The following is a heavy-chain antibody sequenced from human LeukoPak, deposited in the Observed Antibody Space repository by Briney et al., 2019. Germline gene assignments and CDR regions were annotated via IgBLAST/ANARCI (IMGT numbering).Heavy chain of an antibody. D-gene: IGHD1-26*01. J-gene: IGHJ4*02. Sequence: SGGSLRLSCAASGFTFSSYAMSWVRQAPGKGLEWVSTISGGGVSTYYADSVRGRFTISRDISKNTVYLQMSSLRAEDTAVYYCAKDFESESYSYFDYWGQGTLVTVSS. CDR3: AKDFESESYSYFDY. CDR2: ISGGGVST. CDR1: GFTFSSYA. V-gene: IGHV3-23*01.